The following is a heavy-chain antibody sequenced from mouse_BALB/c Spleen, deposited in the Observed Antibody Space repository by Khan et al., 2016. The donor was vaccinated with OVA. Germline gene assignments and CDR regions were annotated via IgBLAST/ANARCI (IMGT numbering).Heavy chain of an antibody. CDR3: GRRTTEYAMGF. CDR2: IIPSIGYT. V-gene: IGHV1-4*01. J-gene: IGHJ4*01. CDR1: GYTFTSHT. D-gene: IGHD2-14*01. Sequence: VQLQESGAELARPGASVKMSCKASGYTFTSHTMHWVKQRPGQGLEWIGYIIPSIGYTIYNQKFNAKATLTAEKSSSTADMQLSSLTPEDSAIVYCGRRTTEYAMGFGGQGTSVTDTS.